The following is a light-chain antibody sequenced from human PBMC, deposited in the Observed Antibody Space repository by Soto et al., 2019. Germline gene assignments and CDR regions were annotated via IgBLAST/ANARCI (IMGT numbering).Light chain of an antibody. J-gene: IGKJ2*01. Sequence: DIQMTQSPSSLSASVGDRVTIACQASQDIVKYLNWYQQKPGKPPDLLIYDASNLEPGVPSRFSGSGSVTHFTFTISSLHPEDIATYYCQHYVTLPPTFGQGTKLEIK. CDR1: QDIVKY. CDR3: QHYVTLPPT. CDR2: DAS. V-gene: IGKV1-33*01.